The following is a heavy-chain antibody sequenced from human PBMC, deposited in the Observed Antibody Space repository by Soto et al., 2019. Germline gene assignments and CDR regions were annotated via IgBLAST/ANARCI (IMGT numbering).Heavy chain of an antibody. J-gene: IGHJ4*01. Sequence: GSLRLSCSVSGFTFSNYAMHWVRQAPGKGLEYVSGITSDGDSTWHADSVKDRFTISRDNSKNTLFLQMSSLRVEDTAIYFCVKGNQLLRYYFEFWGPGTLVTVSS. CDR1: GFTFSNYA. CDR3: VKGNQLLRYYFEF. CDR2: ITSDGDST. V-gene: IGHV3-64D*06. D-gene: IGHD2-15*01.